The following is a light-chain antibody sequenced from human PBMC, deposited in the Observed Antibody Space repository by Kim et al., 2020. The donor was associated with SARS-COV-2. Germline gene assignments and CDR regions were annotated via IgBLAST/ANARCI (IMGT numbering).Light chain of an antibody. CDR1: SSNIGAGYD. Sequence: QSVLTQPPSVSGAPGQRVTISSTGSSSNIGAGYDVHWYQQLPGTAPKLLIYNNTNRPSGVPDRFSGSKSGTSASLAITGLQADDEADYYCQSGRVFGGGTQLTVL. CDR3: QSGRV. V-gene: IGLV1-40*01. CDR2: NNT. J-gene: IGLJ2*01.